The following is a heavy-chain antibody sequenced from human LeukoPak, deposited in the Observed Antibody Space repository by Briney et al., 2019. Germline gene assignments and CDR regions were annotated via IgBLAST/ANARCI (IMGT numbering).Heavy chain of an antibody. V-gene: IGHV3-9*01. CDR1: GFSFDDYA. CDR3: AKDMMAIVGGTTSAFDM. D-gene: IGHD1-26*01. Sequence: GGSLRLSCAASGFSFDDYAMHWVRQAPGKGLEWVSGINWNSGSIDYAESVKGRFTISRDNAKNSLYLQMNRLRAEDTALYYCAKDMMAIVGGTTSAFDMWGQGTMVTVSS. CDR2: INWNSGSI. J-gene: IGHJ3*02.